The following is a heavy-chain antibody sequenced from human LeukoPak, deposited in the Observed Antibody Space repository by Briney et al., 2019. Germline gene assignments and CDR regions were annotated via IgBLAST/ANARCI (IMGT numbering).Heavy chain of an antibody. D-gene: IGHD1-26*01. Sequence: PSETLSLTCTVSGGSISSSSYYWGWIRQPPGKGLEWIGSIYYSGSTYYNPSLKSRVTISVDTSKNQFSLKLSPVTAADTAVYYCARERGLYSGSYLDYWGQGTLVTVSS. CDR3: ARERGLYSGSYLDY. CDR2: IYYSGST. J-gene: IGHJ4*02. CDR1: GGSISSSSYY. V-gene: IGHV4-39*07.